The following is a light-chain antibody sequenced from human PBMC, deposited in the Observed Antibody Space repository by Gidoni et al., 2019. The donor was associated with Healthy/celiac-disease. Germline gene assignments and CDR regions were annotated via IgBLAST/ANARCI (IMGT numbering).Light chain of an antibody. J-gene: IGKJ1*01. Sequence: EIVMTQSPATLSVSPGERATLSCRASQGVSCNLAWYQQKSGQAPRRLIYGAPTRATGIPARFSGSGSGTELTLTISSLQSEDFAVYYCQQYNNWPPWTFGQGTKVEIK. CDR2: GAP. CDR3: QQYNNWPPWT. CDR1: QGVSCN. V-gene: IGKV3-15*01.